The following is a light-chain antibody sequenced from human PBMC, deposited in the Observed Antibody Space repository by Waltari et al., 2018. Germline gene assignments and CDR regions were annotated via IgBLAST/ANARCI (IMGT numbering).Light chain of an antibody. J-gene: IGKJ4*01. CDR3: QQLNSLLT. CDR1: QGISSY. Sequence: DIQLTQSPSFLSASVGDRVTSTCRASQGISSYLAWYQQKPGKAPKLLIYAASTLQSGVPSRFSGSGSGTEFTLTISSLQPEDFATYYCQQLNSLLTFGGGTKVEIK. V-gene: IGKV1-9*01. CDR2: AAS.